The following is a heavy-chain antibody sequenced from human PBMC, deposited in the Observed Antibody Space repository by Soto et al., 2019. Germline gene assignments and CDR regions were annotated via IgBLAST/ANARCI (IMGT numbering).Heavy chain of an antibody. CDR3: ARGTGSVAGPAAWFDFDY. J-gene: IGHJ4*02. D-gene: IGHD6-19*01. Sequence: SETLSLTCTVSGGSISSYYWSWILQPPGKGLEWIGYIYYSGSTNYNPSLKSRVTISVDTSKNQFSLKLSSVTAADTAVYYCARGTGSVAGPAAWFDFDYWGQGTLVTVSS. CDR1: GGSISSYY. V-gene: IGHV4-59*01. CDR2: IYYSGST.